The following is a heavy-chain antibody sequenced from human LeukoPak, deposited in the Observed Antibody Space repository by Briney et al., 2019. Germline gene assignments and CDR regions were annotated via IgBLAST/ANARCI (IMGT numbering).Heavy chain of an antibody. D-gene: IGHD3-22*01. V-gene: IGHV4-61*02. CDR2: IYISGST. Sequence: PSETLSLTCTVSGGSISSGSYYWSWIRQPAGKGLELIGRIYISGSTNYNPSLKSRVTISVDTSKNQFSLKLSSVTAADTAVYYCAREICPPPSAPDSSGYIDYWGQGTLVTVSS. CDR3: AREICPPPSAPDSSGYIDY. J-gene: IGHJ4*02. CDR1: GGSISSGSYY.